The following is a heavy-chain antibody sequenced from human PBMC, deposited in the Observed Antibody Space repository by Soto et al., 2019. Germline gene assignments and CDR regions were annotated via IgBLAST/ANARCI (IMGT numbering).Heavy chain of an antibody. V-gene: IGHV4-59*12. J-gene: IGHJ4*02. CDR3: AKKGVPTGPFDY. Sequence: PSETLSLTCTVSGGSISSFYWSWIRQPPGKGLEWIGEIYHGGSTNYNPSLKSRVTMSVDKSKNQFSLRLSSVTAADTAVYYCAKKGVPTGPFDYWGQGTLVTV. D-gene: IGHD3-10*01. CDR1: GGSISSFY. CDR2: IYHGGST.